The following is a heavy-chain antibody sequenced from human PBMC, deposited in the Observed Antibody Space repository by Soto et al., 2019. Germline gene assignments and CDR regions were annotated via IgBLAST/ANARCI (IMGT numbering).Heavy chain of an antibody. J-gene: IGHJ4*02. CDR2: VYYSGSP. D-gene: IGHD3-10*01. CDR3: ARVRDWYGSGSYQTSLFDY. V-gene: IGHV4-39*07. Sequence: SETLSLTCTVSGGSLNSHSYYWGWFRQPPGKGLEWIATVYYSGSPYYNPSLKSRVTVSVDTSKNQFSLKLNSVTAADTAVYYCARVRDWYGSGSYQTSLFDYWGQGTLVTVSS. CDR1: GGSLNSHSYY.